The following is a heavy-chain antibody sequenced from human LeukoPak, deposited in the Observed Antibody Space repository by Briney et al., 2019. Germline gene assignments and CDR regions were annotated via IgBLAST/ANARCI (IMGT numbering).Heavy chain of an antibody. CDR2: ISSNGGST. V-gene: IGHV3-64*01. Sequence: GGSLRLSCAASGFTFSSYAMHWVRQAPGKGLEYVSAISSNGGSTYYANSVKGRFTISRDNSKNTLYLQMGSLRAEDMAVYYCARGVDTAMAYAFDIWGQGTMVTVSS. CDR1: GFTFSSYA. CDR3: ARGVDTAMAYAFDI. D-gene: IGHD5-18*01. J-gene: IGHJ3*02.